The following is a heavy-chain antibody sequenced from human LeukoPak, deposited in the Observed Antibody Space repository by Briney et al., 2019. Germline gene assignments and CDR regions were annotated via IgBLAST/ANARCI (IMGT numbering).Heavy chain of an antibody. J-gene: IGHJ5*02. Sequence: ASVKVSCKASGYTFTSYGISWVRQAPGQGLEWMGWISAYNGNTNYAQKLQGRVTMTTDTSTSTAYMELRSLRSDDTAVYYCAREGYDILTGYSLSWFDPWGQGTLVTVSS. CDR3: AREGYDILTGYSLSWFDP. D-gene: IGHD3-9*01. CDR2: ISAYNGNT. CDR1: GYTFTSYG. V-gene: IGHV1-18*01.